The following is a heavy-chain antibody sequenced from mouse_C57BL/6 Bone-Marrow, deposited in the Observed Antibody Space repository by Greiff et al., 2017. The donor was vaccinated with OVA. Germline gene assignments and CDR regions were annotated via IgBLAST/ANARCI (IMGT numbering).Heavy chain of an antibody. Sequence: VKLRQPGAELVKPGASVKVSCKASGYTFTSYWMHWVKQRPGQGLEWIGRIHPSDSDTNYNQKFKGKATLTVDKSSSTAYMQLSSLTSEDSAVYYCAIGLLRSAWFAYWGQGTLVTVSA. CDR3: AIGLLRSAWFAY. D-gene: IGHD1-1*01. CDR1: GYTFTSYW. CDR2: IHPSDSDT. J-gene: IGHJ3*01. V-gene: IGHV1-74*01.